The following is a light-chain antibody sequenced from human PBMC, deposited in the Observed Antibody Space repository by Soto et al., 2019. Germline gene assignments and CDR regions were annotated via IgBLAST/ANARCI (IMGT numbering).Light chain of an antibody. CDR2: GAS. CDR3: QLYGNSPPHT. V-gene: IGKV3-20*01. CDR1: QSVRNNY. Sequence: EIVLTQSPGTLSLSPGEGASLSCRASQSVRNNYLAWYQQKPGQAPRLLIYGASNRATGIPDRFSGSGSGTDFTLTISRLESEDFAVYYCQLYGNSPPHTFGQGTRLE. J-gene: IGKJ2*01.